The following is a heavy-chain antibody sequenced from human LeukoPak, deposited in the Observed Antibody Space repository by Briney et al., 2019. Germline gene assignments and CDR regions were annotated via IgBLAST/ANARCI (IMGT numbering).Heavy chain of an antibody. CDR3: ARDYSSGWYIDY. CDR2: IIPIFGTA. Sequence: ASVKVSCKASGGTFSSYAISWVRQAPGQGLEWMGGIIPIFGTANYAQKFQGRVTMTRDTSTSTVYMELSSLRSEDTAVYHCARDYSSGWYIDYWGQGTLVTVSS. CDR1: GGTFSSYA. J-gene: IGHJ4*02. V-gene: IGHV1-69*05. D-gene: IGHD6-19*01.